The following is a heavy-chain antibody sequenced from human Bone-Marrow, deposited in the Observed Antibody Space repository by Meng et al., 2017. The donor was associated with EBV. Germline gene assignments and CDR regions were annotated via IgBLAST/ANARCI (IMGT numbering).Heavy chain of an antibody. CDR1: GGSISSSNW. J-gene: IGHJ4*02. Sequence: QVQLQESGPGLVKPSGTLSLPCAVSGGSISSSNWWSWVRQHTGKGLEWIGEIYHSGSTNYNPSLKSRVTISVDKSRNQFSLKLSSVTAADTAVYYCARGQSIAVAVSTNYFDYWGQGTLVTVSS. V-gene: IGHV4-4*02. D-gene: IGHD6-19*01. CDR2: IYHSGST. CDR3: ARGQSIAVAVSTNYFDY.